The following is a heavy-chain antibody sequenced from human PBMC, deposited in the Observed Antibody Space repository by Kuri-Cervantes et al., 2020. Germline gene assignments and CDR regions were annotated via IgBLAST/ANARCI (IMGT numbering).Heavy chain of an antibody. CDR3: AKDSYYDSSGYYLRYSFGY. CDR1: GFTFRHYA. V-gene: IGHV3-23*01. J-gene: IGHJ4*02. CDR2: ISGSGDNT. D-gene: IGHD3-22*01. Sequence: GGSLRLSCAVSGFTFRHYAMSWVRQAPGKGLECVSGISGSGDNTYYADSVKGRFTISRDNSKDILYLQINSLRADDTAIYYCAKDSYYDSSGYYLRYSFGYWGQGTLVTVSS.